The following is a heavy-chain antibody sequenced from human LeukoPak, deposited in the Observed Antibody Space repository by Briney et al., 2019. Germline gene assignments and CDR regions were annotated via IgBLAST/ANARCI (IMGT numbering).Heavy chain of an antibody. J-gene: IGHJ6*03. CDR2: IKQDRSEK. Sequence: GGSLRLSCAASGFMFSSYWMSWVRQAPGKGLEWVANIKQDRSEKYYVDSVKGRFTVSRDNARNPLYLQMNSLRAEDTAVYYCAREPHMDVWGKGTTVTVSS. CDR3: AREPHMDV. CDR1: GFMFSSYW. V-gene: IGHV3-7*01.